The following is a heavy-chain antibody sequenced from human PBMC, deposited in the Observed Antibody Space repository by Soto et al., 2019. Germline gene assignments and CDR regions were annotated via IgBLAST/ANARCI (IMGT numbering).Heavy chain of an antibody. CDR3: VKSRGGNNFDFFD. D-gene: IGHD5-12*01. CDR1: GFTFSSYA. Sequence: GGSLRLSCSASGFTFSSYAMHWVRQAPGKGLEYVSGIRGNGDPPFYADSVKGRFTISRDNSKNTLYLQMSSLSADDTAVYYCVKSRGGNNFDFFDWGQGALVTSPQ. CDR2: IRGNGDPP. J-gene: IGHJ4*02. V-gene: IGHV3-64D*06.